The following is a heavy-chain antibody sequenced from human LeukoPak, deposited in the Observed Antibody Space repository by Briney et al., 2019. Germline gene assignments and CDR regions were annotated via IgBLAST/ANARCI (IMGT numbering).Heavy chain of an antibody. Sequence: SETLFLTCTVSGGSVNSRSYYWNWIRQPPGKGLEWIGYIYYNGNTNCNPSLKSRVTISVDTSKNQFSLKLTSVTAADTALYYCARDRGDYYGSGTYYLDSFDIWGQGAMVTVSS. V-gene: IGHV4-61*01. J-gene: IGHJ3*02. CDR3: ARDRGDYYGSGTYYLDSFDI. CDR1: GGSVNSRSYY. D-gene: IGHD3-10*01. CDR2: IYYNGNT.